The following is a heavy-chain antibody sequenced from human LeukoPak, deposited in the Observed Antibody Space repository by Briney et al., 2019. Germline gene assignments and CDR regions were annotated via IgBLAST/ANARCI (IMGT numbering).Heavy chain of an antibody. CDR3: ARDGYCSSTSCPGTYYYYGMDV. CDR2: INPNSGDT. Sequence: ASVKVSCKAAGYTFTGYYMHWVRQAPGQGLEWMGWINPNSGDTNYAQKFQGKVTMTRDTPTSIVYMELSSLRSEDTAVYYCARDGYCSSTSCPGTYYYYGMDVWGQGTTVTVSS. V-gene: IGHV1-2*02. D-gene: IGHD2-2*03. CDR1: GYTFTGYY. J-gene: IGHJ6*02.